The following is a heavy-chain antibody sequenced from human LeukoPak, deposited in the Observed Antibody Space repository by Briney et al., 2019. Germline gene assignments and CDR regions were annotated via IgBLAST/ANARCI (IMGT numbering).Heavy chain of an antibody. CDR2: IYYSGYT. V-gene: IGHV4-39*01. CDR3: AKHYMGSSYNRGLDY. CDR1: GGSISSSSYY. Sequence: SETLSLTCSVSGGSISSSSYYWGWIRQPPGKGLEWIGSIYYSGYTYYNPSLKSLVTISVDTSKNQFSLKLSSVTAADTAIYYCAKHYMGSSYNRGLDYWGQGTLVTVSS. J-gene: IGHJ4*02. D-gene: IGHD3-10*01.